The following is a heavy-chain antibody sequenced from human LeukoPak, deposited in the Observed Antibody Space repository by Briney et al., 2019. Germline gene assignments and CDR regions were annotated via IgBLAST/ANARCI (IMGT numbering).Heavy chain of an antibody. D-gene: IGHD2/OR15-2a*01. CDR3: ARAVEYLPLDY. V-gene: IGHV3-66*01. J-gene: IGHJ4*02. CDR1: GFTVTSTY. CDR2: IHISGST. Sequence: PGGSLRLSCAASGFTVTSTYITWVRQAPGKGLEWVSIIHISGSTYYADTVRGRFTISRDNSKNTVYLQMNSLRAEDTAVYYCARAVEYLPLDYWGQGTLVDVSS.